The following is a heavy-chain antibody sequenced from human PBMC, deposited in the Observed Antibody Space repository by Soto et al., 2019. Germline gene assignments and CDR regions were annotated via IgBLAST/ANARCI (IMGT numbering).Heavy chain of an antibody. J-gene: IGHJ5*02. Sequence: GGSLRLSCAASGFTFSSYAMSWVRQAPGKGLEWVSAISGSGGSTYYADSVKGRFTISRDNSKNTLYLQMNSLRAEDTAVYYCAKGGSGSPKFRNWFDPWGQGTLVTVSS. CDR1: GFTFSSYA. D-gene: IGHD3-10*01. CDR3: AKGGSGSPKFRNWFDP. V-gene: IGHV3-23*01. CDR2: ISGSGGST.